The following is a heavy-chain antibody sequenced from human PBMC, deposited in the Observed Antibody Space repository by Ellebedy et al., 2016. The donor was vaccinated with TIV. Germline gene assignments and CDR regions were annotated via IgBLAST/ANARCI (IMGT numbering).Heavy chain of an antibody. D-gene: IGHD3-22*01. Sequence: ASVKVSCKASGYTFTRYGITWVRQAPGQGLEWMGWISAYNGDINYAQKLQGRVTMTTDTSTNTAYMELRSLRSDDTAVYYWARDEGGEGSLIVVVHFDYWGQGTLVTVSS. CDR3: ARDEGGEGSLIVVVHFDY. CDR1: GYTFTRYG. V-gene: IGHV1-18*01. CDR2: ISAYNGDI. J-gene: IGHJ4*02.